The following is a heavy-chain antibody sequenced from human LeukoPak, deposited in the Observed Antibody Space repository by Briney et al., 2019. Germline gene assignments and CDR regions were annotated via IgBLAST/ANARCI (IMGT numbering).Heavy chain of an antibody. Sequence: GGSLRLSCAASGFTFSSYEMNWVRQAPGKGLEWVSYISSSGSTIYYADSVKGRFTISRDNAKNTLYLQMNSLGDEDTAVYYCVRETSYRFDPWGQGTLVIVSS. V-gene: IGHV3-48*03. CDR3: VRETSYRFDP. CDR2: ISSSGSTI. CDR1: GFTFSSYE. J-gene: IGHJ5*02.